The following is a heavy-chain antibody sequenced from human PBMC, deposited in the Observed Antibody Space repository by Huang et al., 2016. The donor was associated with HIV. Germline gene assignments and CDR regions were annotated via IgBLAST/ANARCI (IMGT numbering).Heavy chain of an antibody. V-gene: IGHV3-30-3*01. CDR3: ARAKDTWDAYDI. CDR1: GFPFNNHA. Sequence: QVQLVESGGGVVQPGRSLRLSCAASGFPFNNHAMHWVRQAPGKGLDWVGVISNDGSNNYYADSVKGRFTISRDSSKSTLFLHMTSLRTEDTAVYYCARAKDTWDAYDIWGQGTMVMVSS. CDR2: ISNDGSNN. J-gene: IGHJ3*02. D-gene: IGHD5-18*01.